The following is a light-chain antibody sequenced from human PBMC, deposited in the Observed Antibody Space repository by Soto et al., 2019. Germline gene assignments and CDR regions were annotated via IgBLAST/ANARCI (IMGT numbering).Light chain of an antibody. V-gene: IGKV1-9*01. CDR2: AAS. CDR1: QGISSN. CDR3: QQLNSYPRT. J-gene: IGKJ1*01. Sequence: DIQLTQSPSFLSASVGDRVTITCRASQGISSNLAWYQQKPGKAPNLLISAASTLQSRVPSRFSGSGSGTEFTLTISSLQPEDFATYYCQQLNSYPRTFGQGTKVEIK.